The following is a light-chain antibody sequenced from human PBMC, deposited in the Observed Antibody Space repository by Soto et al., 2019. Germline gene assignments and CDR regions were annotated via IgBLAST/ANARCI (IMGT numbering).Light chain of an antibody. CDR3: QQRNWLRTT. J-gene: IGKJ2*01. CDR1: QTVSRH. CDR2: DIS. V-gene: IGKV3-11*01. Sequence: EIVLTQSPVTLSLSPGERATLSCRASQTVSRHLAWYQQKSGQAPRLLIYDISNRATGIPARFIGSGSGTDFTLTITSLESEDSAVYFCQQRNWLRTTFGQGTKLEIK.